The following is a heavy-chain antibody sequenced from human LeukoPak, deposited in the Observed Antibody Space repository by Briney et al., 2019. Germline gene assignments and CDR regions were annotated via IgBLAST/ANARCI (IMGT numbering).Heavy chain of an antibody. CDR2: IYSGGST. V-gene: IGHV3-53*01. D-gene: IGHD2-21*02. Sequence: GGSLRLSCAASGFTVSSNYMSWVRQAPGKGLEWVSVIYSGGSTYYADSVKGRFTISRDNSKNTLYLQMNSLRAEDTAVYYCARELYCGGDCYYFDYWGQGTLVTVSS. CDR3: ARELYCGGDCYYFDY. J-gene: IGHJ4*02. CDR1: GFTVSSNY.